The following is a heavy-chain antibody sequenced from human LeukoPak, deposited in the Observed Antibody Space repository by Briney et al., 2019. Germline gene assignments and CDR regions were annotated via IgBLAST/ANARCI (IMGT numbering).Heavy chain of an antibody. J-gene: IGHJ4*02. CDR2: IYHSGST. CDR1: GGSISSGGYY. CDR3: ARENLAAAGTRGVY. Sequence: PSETLSLTCTVSGGSISSGGYYWSWIRQPPGKGLEWIGYIYHSGSTCYNPSLKSRVTISVDRSKNQFSLKLSSVTAADTAVYYCARENLAAAGTRGVYWGQGTLVTVSS. D-gene: IGHD6-13*01. V-gene: IGHV4-30-2*01.